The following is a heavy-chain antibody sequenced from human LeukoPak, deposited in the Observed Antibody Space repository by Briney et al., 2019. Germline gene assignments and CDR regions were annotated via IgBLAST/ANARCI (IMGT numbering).Heavy chain of an antibody. Sequence: ASVKVSCKASGYTFTSYDINWVRQATGQGLEWMGWMNPNSGNTGYAQKFQGRVTITRNTSISTAYMEMSSLRSEDTAVYYCARDLLGVRGVITYYFDYWGQGTLVTVSS. J-gene: IGHJ4*02. CDR2: MNPNSGNT. D-gene: IGHD3-10*01. CDR3: ARDLLGVRGVITYYFDY. V-gene: IGHV1-8*03. CDR1: GYTFTSYD.